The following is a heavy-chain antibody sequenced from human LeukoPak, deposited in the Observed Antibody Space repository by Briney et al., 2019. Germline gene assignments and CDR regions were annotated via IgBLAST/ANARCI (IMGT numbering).Heavy chain of an antibody. J-gene: IGHJ4*02. D-gene: IGHD3-3*01. CDR1: GDCFTSYW. Sequence: GESINISCKGAGDCFTSYWIGWVRQMPKKGLGWMGFIYPGDSDTTYSPSFQGQVTISADKSISTAYLQWSSLKASDTAMYYCARSITIFGVVIIYAWDYWGQGTLVTVSS. V-gene: IGHV5-51*01. CDR3: ARSITIFGVVIIYAWDY. CDR2: IYPGDSDT.